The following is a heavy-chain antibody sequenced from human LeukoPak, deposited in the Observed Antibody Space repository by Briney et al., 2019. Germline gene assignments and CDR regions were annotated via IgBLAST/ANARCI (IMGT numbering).Heavy chain of an antibody. CDR3: ARQALPDLNWFDP. CDR1: GGSFSGYY. CDR2: IYYGGST. D-gene: IGHD1-14*01. J-gene: IGHJ5*02. Sequence: SETLSLTCAVYGGSFSGYYWGWIRQPPGKGLEYIGTIYYGGSTYYSPSLKSRVTISVDTSRNQFSLKLTSVTATDTAVYYCARQALPDLNWFDPWGQGTLVTVSS. V-gene: IGHV4-39*01.